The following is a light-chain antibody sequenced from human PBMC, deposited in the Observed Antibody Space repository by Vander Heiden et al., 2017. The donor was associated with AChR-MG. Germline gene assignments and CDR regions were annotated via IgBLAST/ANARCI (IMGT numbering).Light chain of an antibody. CDR2: EVS. Sequence: EIVMTQTPLSLSVTPGQPASSSCQSSQSVLHSEGKTYLSGYLQKPGQAPQLLIYEVSSRCSGVPDRFSGSGSGTDFTLKISRVEAEDVGVYYCMQGIHLYTFGQGTKLEIK. J-gene: IGKJ2*01. CDR3: MQGIHLYT. CDR1: QSVLHSEGKTY. V-gene: IGKV2-29*02.